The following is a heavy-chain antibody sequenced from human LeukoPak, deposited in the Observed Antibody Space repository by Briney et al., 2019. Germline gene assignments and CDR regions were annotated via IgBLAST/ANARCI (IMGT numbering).Heavy chain of an antibody. CDR3: AKDMEYYYSTGYFDY. J-gene: IGHJ4*02. V-gene: IGHV3-9*01. CDR2: ISWNGGSI. Sequence: GGSLRLSCACSGFTFDDYAMHWVRQAPGKGLEWVSGISWNGGSIGYADSVKGRFTISRDNAENSLYLLMNSLRAEDTALYYCAKDMEYYYSTGYFDYWGQGALVTVSS. D-gene: IGHD3-10*01. CDR1: GFTFDDYA.